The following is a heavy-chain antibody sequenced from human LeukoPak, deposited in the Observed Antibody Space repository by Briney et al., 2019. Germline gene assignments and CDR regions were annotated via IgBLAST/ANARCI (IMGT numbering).Heavy chain of an antibody. CDR3: ARLVAYCSSASCTDF. CDR2: IYYSGST. Sequence: SETLSLTCTVSGGCITSYYWSWVRQPPGKGLEWIGYIYYSGSTSYNPSLKSRVTISLDTSRNQLSLELSSVTTADTAVYYCARLVAYCSSASCTDFWDQGTLVTVSS. CDR1: GGCITSYY. D-gene: IGHD2-2*01. J-gene: IGHJ4*02. V-gene: IGHV4-59*01.